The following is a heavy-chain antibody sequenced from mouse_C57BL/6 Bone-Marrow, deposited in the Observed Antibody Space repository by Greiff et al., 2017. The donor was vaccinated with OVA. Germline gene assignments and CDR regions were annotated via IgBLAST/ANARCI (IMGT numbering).Heavy chain of an antibody. V-gene: IGHV1-5*01. J-gene: IGHJ2*01. CDR3: TRGGNWGLDY. Sequence: VQLQQSGTVLARPGASVKMSCKTSGYTFTSYWMHWVKQRPGQGLEWIGASNTGNSDTSNNQKFKGKAKLTAVTSASTAYMELSSLTNEDSAVYYCTRGGNWGLDYGGQGTTLTVSS. CDR1: GYTFTSYW. CDR2: SNTGNSDT. D-gene: IGHD4-1*01.